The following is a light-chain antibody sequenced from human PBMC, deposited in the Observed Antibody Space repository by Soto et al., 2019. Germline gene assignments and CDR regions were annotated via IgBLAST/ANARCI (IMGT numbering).Light chain of an antibody. V-gene: IGKV1-5*01. Sequence: DIQMTQSPSALSASVGDRVTMTCRASQRVGSWLAWYQQKPGKAPKVLIYDASSLESGVPSRFSGSGSGTEFTLNISSLQPDDFATYYCQQYKSFSWTFGQGTKVEIK. CDR1: QRVGSW. CDR3: QQYKSFSWT. CDR2: DAS. J-gene: IGKJ1*01.